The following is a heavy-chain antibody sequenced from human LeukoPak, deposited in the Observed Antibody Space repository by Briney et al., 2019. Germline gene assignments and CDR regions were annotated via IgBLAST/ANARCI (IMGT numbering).Heavy chain of an antibody. D-gene: IGHD6-13*01. CDR2: ISAYNGHT. Sequence: ASVKASCKASGYIFTSYGISWVRQAPGQGLEWMGWISAYNGHTRYVQKLQDRVTITRDTSASTAYMELSSLRSEDMAVYYCARGRSGVFSSSWGPYYYYYMDVWGKGTTVTVSS. J-gene: IGHJ6*03. CDR3: ARGRSGVFSSSWGPYYYYYMDV. V-gene: IGHV1-18*03. CDR1: GYIFTSYG.